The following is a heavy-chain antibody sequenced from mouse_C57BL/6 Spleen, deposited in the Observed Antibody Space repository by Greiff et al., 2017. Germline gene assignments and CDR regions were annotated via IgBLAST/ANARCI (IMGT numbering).Heavy chain of an antibody. CDR2: IDPSDSET. Sequence: VQLQQPGAELVRPGSSVKLSCKASGYTFTSYWMHWVKQRPIQGLEWIGNIDPSDSETHYNQKFKDKATLTVDKSSSTAYMQLSSLTSEDAAVYYCARWAGTMVTTSFDYWGQGATLTVSS. CDR1: GYTFTSYW. D-gene: IGHD2-2*01. V-gene: IGHV1-52*01. CDR3: ARWAGTMVTTSFDY. J-gene: IGHJ2*01.